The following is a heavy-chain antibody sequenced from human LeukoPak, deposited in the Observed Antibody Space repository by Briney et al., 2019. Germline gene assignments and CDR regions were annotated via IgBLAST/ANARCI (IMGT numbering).Heavy chain of an antibody. CDR3: AKGGTAARQSNDYMDV. CDR1: GFTFSSYA. CDR2: ISYDGSNK. V-gene: IGHV3-30*18. J-gene: IGHJ6*03. D-gene: IGHD6-6*01. Sequence: GGSLRLSCAASGFTFSSYAMSWVRQAPGKGLEWVAVISYDGSNKYYADSVKGRFTISRDNSKNTLYLQMNSLRAEDTAVYYCAKGGTAARQSNDYMDVWGKGTTVTVSS.